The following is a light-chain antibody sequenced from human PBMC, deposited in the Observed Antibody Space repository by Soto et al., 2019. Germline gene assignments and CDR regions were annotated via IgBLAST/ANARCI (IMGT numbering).Light chain of an antibody. J-gene: IGKJ2*01. CDR1: QNVSSK. CDR2: GAY. Sequence: TQSPASLSVSLGDRATLSCKASQNVSSKLDWYQQKPGQAPRLLIYGAYLRATGVPARFSGSGSGTEFTFSSSSLQSEDVAVYYCQEYVDWPTETFGQGTQLEI. V-gene: IGKV3-15*01. CDR3: QEYVDWPTET.